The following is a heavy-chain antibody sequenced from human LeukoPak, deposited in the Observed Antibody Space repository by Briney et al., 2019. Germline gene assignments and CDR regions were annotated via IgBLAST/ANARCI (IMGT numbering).Heavy chain of an antibody. D-gene: IGHD2-2*01. CDR1: GGSISSGSYY. Sequence: SETLSLTCTVSGGSISSGSYYWSWIRQPAGKGLEWIGRIYTSVSTNYNPSLKSRVTISVDTSKNQFSLKLSSVTSADTAVYYCARREYPIFDYWGQGTLVTVSS. J-gene: IGHJ4*02. CDR2: IYTSVST. V-gene: IGHV4-61*02. CDR3: ARREYPIFDY.